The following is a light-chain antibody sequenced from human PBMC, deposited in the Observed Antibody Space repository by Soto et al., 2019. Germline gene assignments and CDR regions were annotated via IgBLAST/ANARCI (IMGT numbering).Light chain of an antibody. CDR2: GAS. J-gene: IGKJ3*01. Sequence: EIVLTQSPGTLSLSPGERATLSCRASQSVSSSYLAWYQQKPGQAPRLLIYGASSRATGIPDMFSASGSGTDFTLTISRLEPEDFAGYYCQQYGSSPGTFGPGTKVDIK. CDR3: QQYGSSPGT. V-gene: IGKV3-20*01. CDR1: QSVSSSY.